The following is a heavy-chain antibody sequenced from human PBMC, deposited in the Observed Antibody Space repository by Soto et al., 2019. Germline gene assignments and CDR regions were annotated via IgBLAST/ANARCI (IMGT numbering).Heavy chain of an antibody. J-gene: IGHJ5*01. CDR3: AGIPIRTTVPWFDP. V-gene: IGHV4-4*09. Sequence: SSETLSLTCTVSGDPISDFYWSWIRQSPGKGLEWIGYIYNNGVTNYNPSLARRVTISVDTAKKTFSLTLTSVTAADTAIYYCAGIPIRTTVPWFDPWGQGTRVTVSS. CDR2: IYNNGVT. D-gene: IGHD5-12*01. CDR1: GDPISDFY.